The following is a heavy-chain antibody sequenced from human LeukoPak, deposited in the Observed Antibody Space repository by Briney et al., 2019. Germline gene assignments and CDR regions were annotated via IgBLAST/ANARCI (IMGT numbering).Heavy chain of an antibody. CDR2: IYQDGNT. J-gene: IGHJ6*04. CDR3: ARDREVVTAKAQMDV. Sequence: PGGPLRLSCAVSGFTVSTNHMSWVRQAPGKGLEWVSVIYQDGNTYYTDSVKGRFTISRDNSKNTLSLQMNSLRAEDTAMYYCARDREVVTAKAQMDVWGKGTTVTVSS. CDR1: GFTVSTNH. V-gene: IGHV3-53*01. D-gene: IGHD2-21*02.